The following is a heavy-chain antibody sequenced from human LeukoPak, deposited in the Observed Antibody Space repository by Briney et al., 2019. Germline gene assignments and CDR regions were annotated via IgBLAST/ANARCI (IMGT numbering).Heavy chain of an antibody. Sequence: PSQTLSLTCTVSGGSISSGSYYWSWIRQPAGKGLEWIGRIYTSGSTNYNPSLKSRVTISVDTSKNQFSLKLSSVTAADTAVYYCAKLSYDFWSGYYTVPFDWFDPWGQGTLVTVSS. CDR1: GGSISSGSYY. CDR2: IYTSGST. V-gene: IGHV4-61*02. CDR3: AKLSYDFWSGYYTVPFDWFDP. D-gene: IGHD3-3*01. J-gene: IGHJ5*02.